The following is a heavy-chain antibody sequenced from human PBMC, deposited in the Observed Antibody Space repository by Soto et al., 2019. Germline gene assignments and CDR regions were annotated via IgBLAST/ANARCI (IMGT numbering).Heavy chain of an antibody. V-gene: IGHV4-59*01. Sequence: PSETLSLTCTVSGGSISSYYWSWIRQPPGKGLEWIGYIYYSGSTNYNPSLKSRVTISVDTSKNQFSLKLSSVTAADTAVYYCARGEAAADYWGQGTLVTVSS. J-gene: IGHJ4*02. CDR3: ARGEAAADY. CDR1: GGSISSYY. CDR2: IYYSGST. D-gene: IGHD6-13*01.